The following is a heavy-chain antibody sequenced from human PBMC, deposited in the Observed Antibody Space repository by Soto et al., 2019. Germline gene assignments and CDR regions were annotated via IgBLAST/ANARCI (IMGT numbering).Heavy chain of an antibody. Sequence: QVQRVQSGNEVKKPGASVKVSCKTSGYTFSAYYVHWVRPAPGQGLEWMGWINPKTGKTNYAQKFQGWVTLTRDTSTNTAYMDLTSDDTAIYYCARARATVTPDGFDPWGQGTLVIVSS. CDR1: GYTFSAYY. CDR3: ARARATVTPDGFDP. J-gene: IGHJ5*02. D-gene: IGHD4-17*01. CDR2: INPKTGKT. V-gene: IGHV1-2*04.